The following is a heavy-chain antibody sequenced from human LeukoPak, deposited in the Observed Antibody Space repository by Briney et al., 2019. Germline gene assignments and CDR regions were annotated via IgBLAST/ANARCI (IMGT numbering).Heavy chain of an antibody. V-gene: IGHV3-53*01. Sequence: PGGSLRLSCAASGFTVSSNYMSWVRQAPGKGLEWVSVIYSGGSTYYADSVKGRFTISRDNSKNTLYLQMNSLRAEDTAVYYCARRVGYYDFWCGYYDYWGQGTLVTVSS. CDR1: GFTVSSNY. CDR3: ARRVGYYDFWCGYYDY. D-gene: IGHD3-3*01. CDR2: IYSGGST. J-gene: IGHJ4*02.